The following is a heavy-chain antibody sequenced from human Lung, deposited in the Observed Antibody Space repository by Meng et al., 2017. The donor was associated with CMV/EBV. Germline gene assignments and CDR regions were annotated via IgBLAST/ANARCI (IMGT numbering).Heavy chain of an antibody. CDR1: GYTFTTHP. D-gene: IGHD3-3*01. J-gene: IGHJ6*02. CDR2: ISAYNGYT. V-gene: IGHV1-18*04. Sequence: SVXVSXXPSGYTFTTHPISWVRQAPGQGLEWMGWISAYNGYTDYTQKFQGRVTMTTDSSTTTAHMELRRLRSDDTAVYYCARGETPPATTGVVISPYLFNYYALDVWGQGTTVXVSS. CDR3: ARGETPPATTGVVISPYLFNYYALDV.